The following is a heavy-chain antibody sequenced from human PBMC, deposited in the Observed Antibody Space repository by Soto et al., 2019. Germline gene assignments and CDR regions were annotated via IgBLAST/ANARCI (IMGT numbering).Heavy chain of an antibody. CDR3: ARALIAARPGAFDI. J-gene: IGHJ3*02. CDR1: GGSISSYY. CDR2: IYTSGST. V-gene: IGHV4-4*07. Sequence: SETLSLTCTVSGGSISSYYWSWIRQPAGKGLEWIGRIYTSGSTNYNPSLKSRVTMSVDTSKNQFSLKLSSVTAADTAVYYCARALIAARPGAFDISGQGTMVTVSS. D-gene: IGHD6-6*01.